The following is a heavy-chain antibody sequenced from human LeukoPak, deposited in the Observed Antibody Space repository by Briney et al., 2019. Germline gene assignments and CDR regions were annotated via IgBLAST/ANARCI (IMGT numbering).Heavy chain of an antibody. CDR2: INPSGGST. CDR1: GYTFTSYY. V-gene: IGHV1-46*01. J-gene: IGHJ3*02. Sequence: GASVKVSCKASGYTFTSYYMHWVRQAPGQGLEWMGIINPSGGSTSYAQKFQGRVTMTRDTSTSTVYMELSSLRSEDTAVYYCARGGVYGGNFKVGAFDIWGQGTMVTVPS. CDR3: ARGGVYGGNFKVGAFDI. D-gene: IGHD4-23*01.